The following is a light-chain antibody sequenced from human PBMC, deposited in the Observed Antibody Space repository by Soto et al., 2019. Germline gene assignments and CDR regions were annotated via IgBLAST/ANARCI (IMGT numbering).Light chain of an antibody. Sequence: AIQMTQSPSSLSASVGDIVTITCRASQGIRNDLGWYQQKPGKAPNLLIYATSSLQGGVPSRFSGSGSGTDFTLTISSLQPEDVATYYCLQDNSYPLTLGGGTKVDIK. J-gene: IGKJ4*01. CDR1: QGIRND. V-gene: IGKV1-6*01. CDR2: ATS. CDR3: LQDNSYPLT.